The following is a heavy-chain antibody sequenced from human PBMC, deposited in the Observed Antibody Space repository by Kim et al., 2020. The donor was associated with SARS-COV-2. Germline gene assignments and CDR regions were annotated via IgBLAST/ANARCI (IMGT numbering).Heavy chain of an antibody. Sequence: ASVKVSCKASGYTFTGYYMHWVRQAPGQGLEWMGRINPNSGGTNYAQKFQGRVTMTRDTSISTAYMELSRLRSDDTAVYYCAREWTPGYSSSWYLVPGGMDVWGQGTTVTVSS. J-gene: IGHJ6*02. CDR2: INPNSGGT. D-gene: IGHD6-13*01. CDR3: AREWTPGYSSSWYLVPGGMDV. CDR1: GYTFTGYY. V-gene: IGHV1-2*06.